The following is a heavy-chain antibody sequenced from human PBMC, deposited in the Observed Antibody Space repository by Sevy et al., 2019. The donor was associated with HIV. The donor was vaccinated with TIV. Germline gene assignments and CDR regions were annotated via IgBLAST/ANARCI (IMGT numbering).Heavy chain of an antibody. Sequence: GESLKISCKGSGYRFTNYWIGWVRQMPGKGLEWMGIIHPGDSETRYSPSLQGQVTFSADRSIDTVYLQWSSLRASDSAVYYCARLRGSSFSSMEVWGQGTLATVSS. CDR1: GYRFTNYW. D-gene: IGHD2-2*01. CDR2: IHPGDSET. V-gene: IGHV5-51*01. J-gene: IGHJ4*02. CDR3: ARLRGSSFSSMEV.